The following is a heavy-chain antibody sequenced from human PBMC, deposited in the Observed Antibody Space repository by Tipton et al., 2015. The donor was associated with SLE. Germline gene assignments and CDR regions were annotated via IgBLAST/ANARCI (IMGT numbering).Heavy chain of an antibody. V-gene: IGHV1-18*01. CDR2: ISGDNDNT. D-gene: IGHD3-10*01. J-gene: IGHJ4*02. CDR3: ARGLTYYSRSGSFSTRTHDDY. CDR1: GYSFSNYG. Sequence: QLVQSGAEVKKPGASVKVSCKASGYSFSNYGVSWVRQAPGLGLEWMGWISGDNDNTNYAQRLQGRVTMTTDTSTSTAYMELRSLTSDDTAVYFCARGLTYYSRSGSFSTRTHDDYWGQGTLVTVSS.